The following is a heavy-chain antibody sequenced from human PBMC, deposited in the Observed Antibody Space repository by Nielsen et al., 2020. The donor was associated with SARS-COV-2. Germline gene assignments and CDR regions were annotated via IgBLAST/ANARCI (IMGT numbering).Heavy chain of an antibody. J-gene: IGHJ4*02. V-gene: IGHV3-15*04. Sequence: GESLKISCTLFGLSVTDAWMGWVRRASGRGLEWIGRIESKSDGGTTDYAAPIRDRVFVSRDESTNTVFLQMSSLMAEDTAVYYCTTDRGVAIRPLFDSWGQGTRVTVSS. CDR1: GLSVTDAW. CDR2: IESKSDGGTT. D-gene: IGHD3-3*01. CDR3: TTDRGVAIRPLFDS.